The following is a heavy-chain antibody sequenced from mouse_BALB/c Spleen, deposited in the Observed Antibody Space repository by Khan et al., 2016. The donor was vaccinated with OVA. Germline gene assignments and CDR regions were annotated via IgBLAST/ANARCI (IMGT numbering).Heavy chain of an antibody. CDR2: IFPGSDTT. V-gene: IGHV1-77*01. CDR1: GYTFTDYF. D-gene: IGHD1-1*02. CDR3: ARKIVNYGGDYWYVDV. Sequence: VQLQESGPDLVKPGASVKMSCKASGYTFTDYFLSWVKQRTGQGLEWIGEIFPGSDTTYYNEKFRGKATLTADKSSNTVFMQLSSLTSEDSAVYFWARKIVNYGGDYWYVDVWGAGTTVTVSS. J-gene: IGHJ1*01.